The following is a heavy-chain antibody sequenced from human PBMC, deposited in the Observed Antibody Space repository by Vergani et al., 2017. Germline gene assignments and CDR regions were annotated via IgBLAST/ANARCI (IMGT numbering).Heavy chain of an antibody. V-gene: IGHV4-61*02. CDR2: IYTSGST. D-gene: IGHD3-22*01. CDR3: ARHYSGYYERSGFDY. Sequence: QVQLQESGPGLVKPSQTLSLTCTVSGGSISSGSYYWSWIRQPAGKGLEWIGRIYTSGSTNYNPSLKSRVTISVDTSKNQFSLKLSSVTAADTAVYYCARHYSGYYERSGFDYWGQGTLVTGSS. CDR1: GGSISSGSYY. J-gene: IGHJ4*02.